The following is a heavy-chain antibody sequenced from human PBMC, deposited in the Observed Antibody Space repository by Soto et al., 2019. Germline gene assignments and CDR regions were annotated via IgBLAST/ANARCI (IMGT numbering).Heavy chain of an antibody. J-gene: IGHJ5*02. CDR1: SGSFSGYY. D-gene: IGHD3-9*01. CDR2: INHSGST. V-gene: IGHV4-34*01. CDR3: ARGLRYFGT. Sequence: AXETLSITWAVYSGSFSGYYWSWIRQPPGKGLEWIGEINHSGSTNYNPTLKSRVTISVDTSKNQFSLKLSSVTAADTAVYYCARGLRYFGTWGQGTLVTVSS.